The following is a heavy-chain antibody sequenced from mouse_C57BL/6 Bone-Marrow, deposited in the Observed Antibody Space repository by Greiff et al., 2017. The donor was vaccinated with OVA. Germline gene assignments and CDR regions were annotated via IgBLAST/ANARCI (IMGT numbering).Heavy chain of an antibody. V-gene: IGHV1-64*01. CDR1: GYTFTSYW. D-gene: IGHD2-1*01. CDR2: IHPNSGST. CDR3: ARSSTGAMDY. Sequence: QVQLKQPGAELVKPGASVKLSCKASGYTFTSYWMHWVKQRPGQGLEWIGMIHPNSGSTNYNEKFKSKATLTVDKSSSTAYMQLSSLTSEDSAVYYCARSSTGAMDYWGQGTSVTVSS. J-gene: IGHJ4*01.